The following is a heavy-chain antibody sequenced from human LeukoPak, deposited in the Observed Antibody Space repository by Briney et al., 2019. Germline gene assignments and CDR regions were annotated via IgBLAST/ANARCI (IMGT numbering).Heavy chain of an antibody. Sequence: SETLSLTCTVSGVSISNHYSSWIRQPPGKGLEWIGFIYYTGNTNYNPSLKSRVTISEDTSKNQVSLELSSVTAADTAVYYCVRHSRVVAFDYWGQGNLVTVSS. J-gene: IGHJ4*02. CDR3: VRHSRVVAFDY. V-gene: IGHV4-59*08. D-gene: IGHD2-15*01. CDR1: GVSISNHY. CDR2: IYYTGNT.